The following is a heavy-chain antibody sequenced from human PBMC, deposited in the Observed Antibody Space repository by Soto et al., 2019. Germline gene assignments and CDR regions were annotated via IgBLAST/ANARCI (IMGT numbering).Heavy chain of an antibody. Sequence: GASVKVSCKASGGTFSSYAISWVRQAPGQGLEWMGGIIPIFGTANYAQKFQGRVTITADKSTSTAYMELSSLRSEDTAVYYCARISGGTGTNLGFDPWGQGTLVTVSS. CDR2: IIPIFGTA. CDR3: ARISGGTGTNLGFDP. V-gene: IGHV1-69*06. J-gene: IGHJ5*02. D-gene: IGHD1-7*01. CDR1: GGTFSSYA.